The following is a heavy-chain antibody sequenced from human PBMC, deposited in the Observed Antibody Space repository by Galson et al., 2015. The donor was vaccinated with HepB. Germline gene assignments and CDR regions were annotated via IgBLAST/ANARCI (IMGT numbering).Heavy chain of an antibody. CDR2: ISDSGVST. V-gene: IGHV3-23*01. CDR1: GFTFSSYA. CDR3: AKEISFYYSYMDV. J-gene: IGHJ6*03. Sequence: SLRLSCAASGFTFSSYAMSWVRQAPGKGLEWVSGISDSGVSTYYADSVKGRFTTSRDNSKNTLYLQMNRLRAEDTAVYYCAKEISFYYSYMDVWGNGTTVTVFS.